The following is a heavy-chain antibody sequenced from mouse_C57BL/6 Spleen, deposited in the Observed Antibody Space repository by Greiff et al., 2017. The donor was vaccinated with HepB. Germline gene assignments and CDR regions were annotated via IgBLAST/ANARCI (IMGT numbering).Heavy chain of an antibody. CDR1: GYSFTGYY. D-gene: IGHD2-1*01. J-gene: IGHJ4*01. CDR3: ARGYGNPYAMDY. CDR2: INPSTGGT. Sequence: VQLQQSGPELVKPGASVKISCKASGYSFTGYYMNWVKQSPEKSLEWIGEINPSTGGTTYNQKFKAKATLTVDKSSSTAYMQLKSLTSEDSAVYYCARGYGNPYAMDYWGQGTSVTVSS. V-gene: IGHV1-42*01.